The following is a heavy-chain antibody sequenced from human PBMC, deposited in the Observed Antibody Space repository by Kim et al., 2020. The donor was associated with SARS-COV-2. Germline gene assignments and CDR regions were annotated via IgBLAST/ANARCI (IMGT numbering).Heavy chain of an antibody. CDR2: ISYDGSNK. CDR3: ARDPGVGTFDY. CDR1: GFTFSSYA. V-gene: IGHV3-30*04. D-gene: IGHD7-27*01. J-gene: IGHJ4*02. Sequence: GGSLRLSCAASGFTFSSYAMHWVRQAPGKGLEWVAVISYDGSNKYYADSVKGRFTISRDNSKNTLYLQMNSLRAEDTAVYYCARDPGVGTFDYWGQGTLVTVSS.